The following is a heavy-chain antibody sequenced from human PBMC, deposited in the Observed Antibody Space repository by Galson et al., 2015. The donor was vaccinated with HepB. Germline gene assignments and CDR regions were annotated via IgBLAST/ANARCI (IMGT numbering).Heavy chain of an antibody. CDR2: MYYSGTT. CDR1: GGSISSSSYY. J-gene: IGHJ2*01. CDR3: ARSGYNFWSGYSSDPPRNWYFDL. V-gene: IGHV4-39*01. Sequence: ETLSLTCTVSGGSISSSSYYWGWIRQPPGKGLEWIGNMYYSGTTYYNASLQSRVTISVDTSKNQLSLRLSSVTAADTSVYYCARSGYNFWSGYSSDPPRNWYFDLWGRGTLVTVSS. D-gene: IGHD3-3*01.